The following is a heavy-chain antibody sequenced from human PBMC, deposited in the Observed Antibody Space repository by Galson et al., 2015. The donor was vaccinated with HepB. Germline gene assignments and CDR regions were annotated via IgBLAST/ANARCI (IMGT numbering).Heavy chain of an antibody. CDR1: GGTFSSYA. V-gene: IGHV1-69*04. D-gene: IGHD3-22*01. J-gene: IGHJ3*02. Sequence: SVKVSCKASGGTFSSYAISWVRQAPGQGLEWMGRIIPILGIANYAQKFQGRVTITADKSTSTAYMELSSLRSEDTAVYYCAIRGSYYDSSGSGAFDIWGQGTMVTVSS. CDR3: AIRGSYYDSSGSGAFDI. CDR2: IIPILGIA.